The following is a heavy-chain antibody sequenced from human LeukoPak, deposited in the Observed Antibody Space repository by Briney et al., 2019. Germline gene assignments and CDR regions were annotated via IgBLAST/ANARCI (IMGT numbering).Heavy chain of an antibody. CDR3: ARRYYHSSEFDP. V-gene: IGHV5-51*01. D-gene: IGHD3-22*01. CDR2: IYPADSNT. Sequence: GESLKISCKASGYSFSNYWIGWVRQLPGKGLEWMGIIYPADSNTLYSPSFQGQFTISADKSISTSYLQWSSLKASDTAMYYCARRYYHSSEFDPWGQGTLVTVSS. CDR1: GYSFSNYW. J-gene: IGHJ5*02.